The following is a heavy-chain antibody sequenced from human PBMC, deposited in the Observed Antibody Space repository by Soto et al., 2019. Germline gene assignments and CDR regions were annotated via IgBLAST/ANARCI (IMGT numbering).Heavy chain of an antibody. D-gene: IGHD3-16*01. CDR2: IYYSGST. J-gene: IGHJ4*02. CDR3: ARRYGGNFDY. CDR1: GGSISSYY. Sequence: PSETLSLTCTVSGGSISSYYWSWIRQPPGKGLEWNGYIYYSGSTNYNPSLKSRVTISVDTSKNQFSLKLSSVTAADTAVYYCARRYGGNFDYWGQGTLVTVSS. V-gene: IGHV4-59*01.